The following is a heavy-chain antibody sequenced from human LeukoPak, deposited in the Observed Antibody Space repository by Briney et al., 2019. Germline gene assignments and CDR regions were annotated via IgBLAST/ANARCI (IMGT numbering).Heavy chain of an antibody. V-gene: IGHV4-59*01. D-gene: IGHD3-3*01. CDR3: ARESYDFWSDPNAQVPGNWFDP. Sequence: PSETLSLTCTVSGGYISSYYWSWIRQPPGKGLEWIGYIYYSGSTNYNPSLKSRVTISVDTSKNQFSLKLRSVTAADTAVYYCARESYDFWSDPNAQVPGNWFDPWGQGTLVTVSS. CDR2: IYYSGST. CDR1: GGYISSYY. J-gene: IGHJ5*02.